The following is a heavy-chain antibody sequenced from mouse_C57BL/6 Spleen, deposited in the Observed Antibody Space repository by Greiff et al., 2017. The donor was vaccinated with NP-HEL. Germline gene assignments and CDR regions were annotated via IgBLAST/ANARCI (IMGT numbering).Heavy chain of an antibody. Sequence: QVQLQQPGPELVMPGASVKLSCKASGYTFTSYWMHWVKQRPGQGLEWIGEIDPSDSYTNYNQKFKGKSTLTVDKSSSTAYMQLSSLTSEDSAVYYCALYCSTPFDYWGQGTTLTGSS. D-gene: IGHD1-1*01. J-gene: IGHJ2*01. CDR3: ALYCSTPFDY. CDR1: GYTFTSYW. V-gene: IGHV1-69*01. CDR2: IDPSDSYT.